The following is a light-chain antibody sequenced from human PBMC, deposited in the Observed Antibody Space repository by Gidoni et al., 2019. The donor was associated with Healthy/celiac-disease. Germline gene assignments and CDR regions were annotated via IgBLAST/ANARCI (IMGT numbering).Light chain of an antibody. Sequence: QSVLTQPPSVSGAPGQRVTISCTGSSSNIGAGYDLHWYQQLPGTAPNLLIYGNSNRPSGVPDRFSGSKSGTSASLAITGLQAEDEADYYCQSYDSSLSVGVFGGGTKLTVL. CDR2: GNS. V-gene: IGLV1-40*01. CDR3: QSYDSSLSVGV. J-gene: IGLJ2*01. CDR1: SSNIGAGYD.